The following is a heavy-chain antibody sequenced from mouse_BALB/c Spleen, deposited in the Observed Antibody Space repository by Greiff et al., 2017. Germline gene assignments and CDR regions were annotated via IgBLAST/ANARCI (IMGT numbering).Heavy chain of an antibody. CDR1: GFTFSDYY. J-gene: IGHJ3*01. CDR2: ISDGGSYT. V-gene: IGHV5-4*02. D-gene: IGHD2-4*01. Sequence: EVKLVESGGGLVKPGGSLKLSCAASGFTFSDYYMYWVRQTPEKRLEWVATISDGGSYTYYPDSVKGRFTISRDNAKNNLYLQMSSLKSEDTAMYYCARLYYDYDGGFAYWGQGTLVTVSA. CDR3: ARLYYDYDGGFAY.